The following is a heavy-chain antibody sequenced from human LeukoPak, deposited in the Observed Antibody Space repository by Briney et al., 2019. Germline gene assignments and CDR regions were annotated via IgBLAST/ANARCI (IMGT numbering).Heavy chain of an antibody. CDR3: GRMMLGYESLLCFDY. J-gene: IGHJ4*02. D-gene: IGHD3-3*01. Sequence: TLYPTCTVSGGSFSSGDYYWSWIRQPPGKGLEWIGYIYYSRSTYYHPSLKSRVTISVDTSKNQFFLRLSSVTAADTAVYYCGRMMLGYESLLCFDYWGQGTLVTVSS. CDR1: GGSFSSGDYY. CDR2: IYYSRST. V-gene: IGHV4-30-4*08.